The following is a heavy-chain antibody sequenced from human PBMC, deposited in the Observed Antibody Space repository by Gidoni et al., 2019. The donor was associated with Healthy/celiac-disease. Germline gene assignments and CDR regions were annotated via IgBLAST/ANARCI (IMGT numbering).Heavy chain of an antibody. CDR3: ARGIVVVTSEAFWFDP. CDR1: GGSVGGYY. Sequence: VQLQQWGAGLLKPSETLSRTCAVYGGSVGGYYWSWILQPPGKGLEWIGEINHRGSTNYNPSLKRRVTISVDTSKNQFSLKLSYVTAADTAVYYCARGIVVVTSEAFWFDPWGQGTLVTVSS. D-gene: IGHD2-2*01. V-gene: IGHV4-34*01. J-gene: IGHJ5*02. CDR2: INHRGST.